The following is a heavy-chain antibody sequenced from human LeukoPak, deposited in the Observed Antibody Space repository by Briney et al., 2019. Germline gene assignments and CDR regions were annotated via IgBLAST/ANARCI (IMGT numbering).Heavy chain of an antibody. J-gene: IGHJ4*02. CDR3: ATWNSDWEFAY. V-gene: IGHV3-7*05. CDR2: IEEDGSDK. Sequence: PGGSLRLSCAASGFTFSGSWMTWVRQAPGKGLEWVAHIEEDGSDKYYVDSVTGRFTISRDNTKNSLYLQMSSLRAEDTAVYYCATWNSDWEFAYWGQGTLVSVSS. CDR1: GFTFSGSW. D-gene: IGHD1/OR15-1a*01.